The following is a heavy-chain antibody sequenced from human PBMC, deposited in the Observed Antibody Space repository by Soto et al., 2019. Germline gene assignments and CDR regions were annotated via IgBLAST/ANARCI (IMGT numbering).Heavy chain of an antibody. CDR1: GFTFSSYA. Sequence: EVQLLESGGGLVQPGGSLRLSCAASGFTFSSYAMRWVRQAPGKGLEWVSAISGSGGSTYYADSVKGRFTISRDNAKNTLYLQMNSLRADDTAVYYCAKESRDSRGYCCGGSCYSHWYFDLWGRGTLVTVSS. CDR2: ISGSGGST. V-gene: IGHV3-23*01. D-gene: IGHD2-15*01. CDR3: AKESRDSRGYCCGGSCYSHWYFDL. J-gene: IGHJ2*01.